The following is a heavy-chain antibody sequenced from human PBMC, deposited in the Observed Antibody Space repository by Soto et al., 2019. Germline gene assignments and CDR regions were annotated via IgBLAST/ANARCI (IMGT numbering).Heavy chain of an antibody. J-gene: IGHJ4*02. D-gene: IGHD6-13*01. CDR2: ISHDGSNK. CDR3: ARGHSSSWSIPLFDY. V-gene: IGHV3-30-3*01. CDR1: GFTFSSYA. Sequence: VGSLRLSCAASGFTFSSYAMHWVRQAPGKGLEWVAVISHDGSNKYYADSVKGRFTISRDNSKNTLYLQMNSLRAEDTAVYYCARGHSSSWSIPLFDYWGQGTLVTVSS.